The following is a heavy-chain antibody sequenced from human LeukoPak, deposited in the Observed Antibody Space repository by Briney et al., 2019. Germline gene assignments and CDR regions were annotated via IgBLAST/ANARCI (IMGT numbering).Heavy chain of an antibody. D-gene: IGHD1-26*01. CDR3: ARDSAFRGVGDYHYYYMDV. V-gene: IGHV1-69*13. Sequence: GASVKVSYKASGDTFSRYAISWVRQAPGQGLEWMGGIIPIFDTPNYAQKFQGRIIITADESTSTAYMELSSLRSEDTAVYCCARDSAFRGVGDYHYYYMDVWGKGTTVTVSS. J-gene: IGHJ6*03. CDR2: IIPIFDTP. CDR1: GDTFSRYA.